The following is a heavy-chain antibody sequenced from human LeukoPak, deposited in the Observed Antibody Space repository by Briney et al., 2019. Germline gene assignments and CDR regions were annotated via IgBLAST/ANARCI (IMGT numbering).Heavy chain of an antibody. CDR2: MYRGDST. CDR3: AKTRGISISGVVPLCDY. V-gene: IGHV3-53*01. D-gene: IGHD3-3*01. J-gene: IGHJ4*02. Sequence: GGFLRLSCAASGFTVSSDYMSWVRQTPGKGLEWVSVMYRGDSTYYTDSVKGRFTISRDNSKNTLYLQMNSLRAEDTAVYYCAKTRGISISGVVPLCDYWGQGTLVTVSS. CDR1: GFTVSSDY.